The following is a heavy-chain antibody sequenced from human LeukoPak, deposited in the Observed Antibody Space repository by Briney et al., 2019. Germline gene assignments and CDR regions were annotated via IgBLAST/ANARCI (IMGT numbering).Heavy chain of an antibody. CDR1: GFTFSTYG. D-gene: IGHD2-2*01. V-gene: IGHV3-30*02. CDR2: IRYDGSNK. Sequence: PGGSLRLSCAASGFTFSTYGMDWVRQAPGKGLEWVAYIRYDGSNKNYADSVKGRFTISRDNSKNTLYLQMSSLRAEDTAVYYCARDRPQPSDIVVVPAALYYMDVWGKGTTVTVSS. J-gene: IGHJ6*03. CDR3: ARDRPQPSDIVVVPAALYYMDV.